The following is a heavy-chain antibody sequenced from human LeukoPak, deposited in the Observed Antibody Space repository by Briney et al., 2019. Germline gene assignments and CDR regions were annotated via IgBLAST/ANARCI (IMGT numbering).Heavy chain of an antibody. CDR1: GYTFTGYY. CDR3: AREATVTTGWFDP. Sequence: GASVKVSCKASGYTFTGYYMHWVRQVPGQGLEWMGWINPNSGGTNYTQKFQGRVTMTRDTSISTAYMELSRLRSDDTAVYYCAREATVTTGWFDPWGQGTLVTVS. CDR2: INPNSGGT. D-gene: IGHD4-17*01. V-gene: IGHV1-2*02. J-gene: IGHJ5*02.